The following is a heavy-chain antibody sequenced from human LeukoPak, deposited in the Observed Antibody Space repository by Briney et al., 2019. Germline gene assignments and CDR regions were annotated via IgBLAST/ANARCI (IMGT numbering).Heavy chain of an antibody. Sequence: GGYLRLSCAASGFTFSNAWMSWVRQAPGKGLEWVGRIKSKTDGGTTDYAAPVKGRFTISRDDSKNTLYPQMNSLKTEDTAVYYCTMYYYDSSGYYSPDFDYWGQGTLVTVSS. J-gene: IGHJ4*02. D-gene: IGHD3-22*01. CDR2: IKSKTDGGTT. V-gene: IGHV3-15*01. CDR1: GFTFSNAW. CDR3: TMYYYDSSGYYSPDFDY.